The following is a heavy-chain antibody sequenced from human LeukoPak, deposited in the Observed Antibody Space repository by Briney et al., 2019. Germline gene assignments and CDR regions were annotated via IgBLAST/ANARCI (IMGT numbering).Heavy chain of an antibody. V-gene: IGHV1-58*02. CDR2: IVVGSGNT. J-gene: IGHJ4*02. Sequence: SVKVSCKASGFTFTSSTIQWVRQARGQRLEWIGWIVVGSGNTNYAQKFQERVIITRDMSTTTVYMGLSSLRSEDTAVYYCAGTPWFGELTLDYWGQGTLVTVSS. CDR1: GFTFTSST. CDR3: AGTPWFGELTLDY. D-gene: IGHD3-10*01.